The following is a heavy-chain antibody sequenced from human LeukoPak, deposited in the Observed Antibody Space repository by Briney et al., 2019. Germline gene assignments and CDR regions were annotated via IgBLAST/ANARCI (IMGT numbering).Heavy chain of an antibody. CDR2: INPNSGGT. V-gene: IGHV1-2*02. Sequence: ASVKVSCKASGYTFTGYYMHWVRQAPGQGLEWMGWINPNSGGTNYAQKFQGRVTMTRDTSISTAYMELSRLRSDDTAVYYCARGPGESYYDYVWGSYRYTDYFDYWGQGTLVTVSS. CDR1: GYTFTGYY. CDR3: ARGPGESYYDYVWGSYRYTDYFDY. D-gene: IGHD3-16*02. J-gene: IGHJ4*02.